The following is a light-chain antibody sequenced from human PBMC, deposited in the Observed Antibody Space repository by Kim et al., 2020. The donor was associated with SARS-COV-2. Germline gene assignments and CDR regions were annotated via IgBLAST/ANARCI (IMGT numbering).Light chain of an antibody. CDR3: QSEDNPDTWV. J-gene: IGLJ3*02. V-gene: IGLV3-25*03. CDR2: KDT. CDR1: ALPKQY. Sequence: SYELTQPPSLSVSPGQTARISCSGDALPKQYAYWFQQKPGQAPLLVIYKDTKRPSEIPERFSGSNSGTTVTLTISGVQAEDEAEYYCQSEDNPDTWVFGGGTQLTVL.